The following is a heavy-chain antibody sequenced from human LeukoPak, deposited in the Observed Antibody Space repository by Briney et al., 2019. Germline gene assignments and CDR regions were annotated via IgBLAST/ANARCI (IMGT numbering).Heavy chain of an antibody. D-gene: IGHD3-10*01. V-gene: IGHV1-8*01. CDR3: TRAPIPGNF. CDR1: GYTFTTYD. CDR2: MNPHSGNT. Sequence: GASVKVSCKASGYTFTTYDINWVRQATGQGLEWMGWMNPHSGNTGYAQKFQRRVAMTRDTSINTAYMELSSLTSDDTAVYYCTRAPIPGNFWGQGTLVTVSS. J-gene: IGHJ4*02.